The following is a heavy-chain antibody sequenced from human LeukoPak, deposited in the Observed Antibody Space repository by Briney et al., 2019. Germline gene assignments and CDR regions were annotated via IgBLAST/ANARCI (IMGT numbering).Heavy chain of an antibody. CDR1: GFIFSSYA. CDR3: AKLTVATFRSLFDS. J-gene: IGHJ4*02. D-gene: IGHD5-12*01. V-gene: IGHV3-23*01. Sequence: GESLRLSCVASGFIFSSYAMTWVRQTPGKGLEWVSGISGRADSTYYADSVKGRFTISRDNSKNTLYLQMNSLRADDTAVYYCAKLTVATFRSLFDSWGQGTLVTVSS. CDR2: ISGRADST.